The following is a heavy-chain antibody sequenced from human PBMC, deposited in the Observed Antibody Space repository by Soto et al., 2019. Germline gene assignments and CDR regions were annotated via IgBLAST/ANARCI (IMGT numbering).Heavy chain of an antibody. CDR2: IIPIFGTA. J-gene: IGHJ5*02. Sequence: QVQQVQSGAEVKKPGSSVKVSCKASGGTFSSYAISWVRQAPGQGLEWMGGIIPIFGTANYAQKFQGRVTITADKSTSTAYMELSSLRSEDTAVYYCARSGLIAAATNWFDPWGQGTLVTVSS. D-gene: IGHD6-13*01. CDR3: ARSGLIAAATNWFDP. CDR1: GGTFSSYA. V-gene: IGHV1-69*06.